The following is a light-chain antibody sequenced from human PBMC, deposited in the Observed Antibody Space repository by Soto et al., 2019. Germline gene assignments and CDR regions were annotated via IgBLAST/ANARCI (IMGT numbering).Light chain of an antibody. Sequence: QSALTQPPSAYGSPGQSVTISCTGTSSDVGGYNYVSWYQQNPGKVPKLMIYEVNKRPSGVPDRFSGSKSGNTASLTVSGLQAEDEADDYCTSYAGGNNVFGTGTKVTVL. CDR2: EVN. J-gene: IGLJ1*01. CDR1: SSDVGGYNY. V-gene: IGLV2-8*01. CDR3: TSYAGGNNV.